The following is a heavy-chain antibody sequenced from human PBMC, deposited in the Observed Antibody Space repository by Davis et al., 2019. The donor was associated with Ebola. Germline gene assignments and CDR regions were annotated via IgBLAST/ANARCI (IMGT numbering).Heavy chain of an antibody. D-gene: IGHD2-2*01. Sequence: ASVKVSCKASGYTFTSYDINWVRQATGQGLEWMGWMNPNSGNTGYAQKFQGRVTMTRNTSISTAYMELSSLRSEDTAVYYCARGEIVVVPAAPYYYYYGMDVWGKGTTVTVSS. V-gene: IGHV1-8*01. CDR3: ARGEIVVVPAAPYYYYYGMDV. J-gene: IGHJ6*04. CDR2: MNPNSGNT. CDR1: GYTFTSYD.